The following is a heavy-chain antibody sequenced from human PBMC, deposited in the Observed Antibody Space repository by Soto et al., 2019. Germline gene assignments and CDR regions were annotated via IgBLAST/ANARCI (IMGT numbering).Heavy chain of an antibody. CDR3: ARELNTVTTRDAFDI. CDR1: GFTFSSYG. CDR2: IWYDGNNK. D-gene: IGHD4-17*01. Sequence: QVQLVESGGGVVQPGRSLRLSCAASGFTFSSYGMHWVRQAPGKGLEWVAVIWYDGNNKYSADSVKGRFTISRDNSKSTLYLQMNSLRAEDTAVYYCARELNTVTTRDAFDIWGQGTMVTVSS. J-gene: IGHJ3*02. V-gene: IGHV3-33*01.